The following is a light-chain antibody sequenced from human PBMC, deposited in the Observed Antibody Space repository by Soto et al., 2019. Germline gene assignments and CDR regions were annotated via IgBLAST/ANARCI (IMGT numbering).Light chain of an antibody. Sequence: EIVMTQSPATLSVSRGERATLSCRASQSISSNLAWFQQKPGQAPRLLLYGASTRATGIPGRFSGSGSGTDFTLTISSLQSEDFAVYYCQQHNYWPSFGQGTKLEIK. CDR1: QSISSN. CDR3: QQHNYWPS. V-gene: IGKV3-15*01. J-gene: IGKJ2*01. CDR2: GAS.